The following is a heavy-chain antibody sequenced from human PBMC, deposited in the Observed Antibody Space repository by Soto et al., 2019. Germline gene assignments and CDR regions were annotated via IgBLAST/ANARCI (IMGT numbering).Heavy chain of an antibody. V-gene: IGHV4-31*03. Sequence: QVQLQESGPGLVKPSQTLSLTCTVSGGSISSGVYYWSWIRQYPVKGLEWIGYIYYSGSTYYNPSLKSRGTISVDTSKNQFSLKLTSVTAADTAVYYCARSPAPYSSRWFDPWGQGTLVTVSS. D-gene: IGHD6-13*01. J-gene: IGHJ5*02. CDR3: ARSPAPYSSRWFDP. CDR1: GGSISSGVYY. CDR2: IYYSGST.